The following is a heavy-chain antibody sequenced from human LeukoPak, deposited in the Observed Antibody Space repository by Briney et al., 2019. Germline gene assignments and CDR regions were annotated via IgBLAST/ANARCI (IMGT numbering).Heavy chain of an antibody. Sequence: SETLSLTCTVSGGSISSSSYYWGWIRQPPGTGLEWIGSIYYSGSSYYNPSLKSRVTISIDTSKNQFSLKLSSVTAADTAVFYCARISVTAMDSYFDYWGQGTLVTVSS. D-gene: IGHD5-18*01. V-gene: IGHV4-39*07. J-gene: IGHJ4*02. CDR2: IYYSGSS. CDR1: GGSISSSSYY. CDR3: ARISVTAMDSYFDY.